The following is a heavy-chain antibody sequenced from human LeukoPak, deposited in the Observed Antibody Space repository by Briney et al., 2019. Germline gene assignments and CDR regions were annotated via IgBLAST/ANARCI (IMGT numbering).Heavy chain of an antibody. Sequence: ASAKVSCKVSGYTLTELSMHWVRQAPGKGLEWMGGFDPEDGETIYAQKFQGRVTMTRNTSISTAYMELSSLRSEDTAVYYCARVLRYFDWLSSPSYGMDVWGQGTTVTVSS. CDR2: FDPEDGET. D-gene: IGHD3-9*01. V-gene: IGHV1-24*01. CDR1: GYTLTELS. CDR3: ARVLRYFDWLSSPSYGMDV. J-gene: IGHJ6*02.